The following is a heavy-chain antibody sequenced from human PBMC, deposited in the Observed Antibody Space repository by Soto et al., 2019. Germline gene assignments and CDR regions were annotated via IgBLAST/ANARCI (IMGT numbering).Heavy chain of an antibody. V-gene: IGHV1-69*08. CDR3: AGDGGGVVVPAADWYFDL. CDR2: IIPILGIA. CDR1: GGTFSSYT. Sequence: QVQLVQSGAEVKKPGSSVKVSCKASGGTFSSYTISWVRQAPGQGLEWMGRIIPILGIANYAQKFQGRVKIDADKTTSTAHMEPSTLRSEDTAVYYCAGDGGGVVVPAADWYFDLWGRGTLVTVSS. J-gene: IGHJ2*01. D-gene: IGHD2-2*01.